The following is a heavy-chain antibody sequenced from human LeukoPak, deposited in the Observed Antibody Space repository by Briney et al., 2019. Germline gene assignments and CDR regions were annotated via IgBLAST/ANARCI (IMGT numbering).Heavy chain of an antibody. V-gene: IGHV3-23*01. CDR2: ISPSGGGT. J-gene: IGHJ4*02. D-gene: IGHD2-15*01. CDR3: AKDGIEYCSGGSCYGEYYFDY. Sequence: GGSLRLSCAASGFTFSSYGMNWVRQAPGKGLEWVSGISPSGGGTYYADSVKGRFTISRDDSKNTLYLQMNSLRAEDTAVYYCAKDGIEYCSGGSCYGEYYFDYWGQGTLVTVSS. CDR1: GFTFSSYG.